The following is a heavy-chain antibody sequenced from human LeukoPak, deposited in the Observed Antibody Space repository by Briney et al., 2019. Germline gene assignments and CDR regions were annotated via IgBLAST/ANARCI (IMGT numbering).Heavy chain of an antibody. CDR3: ARVQLLSPLYYFDY. J-gene: IGHJ4*02. Sequence: ASVNVSCKASGGTFSSYAISWVRQAPGQGLEWMGRIIPIFGTANYAQKFQGRVTITADESTSTAYMELSSLRSEDTAVYYCARVQLLSPLYYFDYWGQGTLVTVSS. CDR1: GGTFSSYA. D-gene: IGHD2-2*01. V-gene: IGHV1-69*13. CDR2: IIPIFGTA.